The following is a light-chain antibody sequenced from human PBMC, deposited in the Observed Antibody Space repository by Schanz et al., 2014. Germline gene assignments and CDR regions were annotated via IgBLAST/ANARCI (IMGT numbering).Light chain of an antibody. J-gene: IGLJ3*02. Sequence: QSVLTQPPSASGPPGQRVTISCSGSSSNIGSNTVDWYQQRPGTAPKLLIYNDNQRPSGVPDRFSGSKSGTSASLAISGLQSEDEADYYCQSYDNSLSGGVFGGGTKLTVL. V-gene: IGLV1-44*01. CDR3: QSYDNSLSGGV. CDR1: SSNIGSNT. CDR2: NDN.